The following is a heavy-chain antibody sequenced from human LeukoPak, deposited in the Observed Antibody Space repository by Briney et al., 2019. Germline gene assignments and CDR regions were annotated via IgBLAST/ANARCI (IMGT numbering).Heavy chain of an antibody. J-gene: IGHJ5*02. D-gene: IGHD2-2*01. V-gene: IGHV4-59*01. CDR2: IYYSGST. Sequence: SETLSLTCTVSGGSISSYYWSWIRQPPGKGLEWIGYIYYSGSTNYNPSLKSRVTISVDTSKNQFSLKLSSVTAADTAVYYCARALGYCSSTSCHSSWFDPWGQGTLVTVSS. CDR1: GGSISSYY. CDR3: ARALGYCSSTSCHSSWFDP.